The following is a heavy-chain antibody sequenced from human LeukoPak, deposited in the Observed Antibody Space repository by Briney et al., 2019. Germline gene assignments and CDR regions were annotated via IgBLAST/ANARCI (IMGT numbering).Heavy chain of an antibody. V-gene: IGHV1-18*01. J-gene: IGHJ3*02. Sequence: ASVKVSCKASGGTFSSYTISWVRQAPGQGLEWMGWISPYNGDTNYAQNLQGRVTMTTDTSTSTAYMDLWSLRSDDTAVYYCARDLYYYDNGAYFDDTFDIWGQGTMVTVSS. CDR2: ISPYNGDT. CDR1: GGTFSSYT. D-gene: IGHD3-22*01. CDR3: ARDLYYYDNGAYFDDTFDI.